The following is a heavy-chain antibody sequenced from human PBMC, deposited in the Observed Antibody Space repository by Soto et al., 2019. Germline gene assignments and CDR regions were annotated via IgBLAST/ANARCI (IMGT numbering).Heavy chain of an antibody. CDR1: GYTFSNHA. V-gene: IGHV1-3*01. J-gene: IGHJ4*02. CDR3: ARWADSSGYYCLVY. CDR2: LNAGNGNT. D-gene: IGHD3-22*01. Sequence: QVQLVQSGAEVKKPGASVKVSCKASGYTFSNHAMHWVRQAPGQRLEWMGWLNAGNGNTRYSQKFQGRVTITRDTSASTAYMELSSLRSEDTAVYYCARWADSSGYYCLVYWGQGTLVTVSS.